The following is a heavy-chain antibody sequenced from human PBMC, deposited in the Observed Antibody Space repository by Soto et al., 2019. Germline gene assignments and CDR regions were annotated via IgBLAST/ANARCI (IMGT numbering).Heavy chain of an antibody. CDR3: ARGEYYYDSSGYYRSLDY. D-gene: IGHD3-22*01. V-gene: IGHV1-69*01. J-gene: IGHJ4*02. CDR2: IIPIFGTA. CDR1: GGTFSSYA. Sequence: HVQLVQSGAEVKKPGSSVKVSCKASGGTFSSYAISWVRQAPGQGLEWMGGIIPIFGTANYAQKFQGRVTITADESTSTAYMELSSLRSEDTAVYYCARGEYYYDSSGYYRSLDYWGQRTLLTVSS.